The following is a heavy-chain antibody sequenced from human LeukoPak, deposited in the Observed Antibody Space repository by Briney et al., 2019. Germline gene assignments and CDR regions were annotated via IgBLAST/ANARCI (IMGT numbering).Heavy chain of an antibody. CDR3: AREVAAAGHFDY. CDR2: IYYSGST. V-gene: IGHV4-31*03. J-gene: IGHJ4*02. Sequence: SETLSLTCTVSGGSISSGGYYWSWIRQHPGKGLEWIGYIYYSGSTYYNPSLKSRVTISVDTSKNQFSLKLSSVTAADTAVYYCAREVAAAGHFDYWGQGTLVTVSS. CDR1: GGSISSGGYY. D-gene: IGHD6-13*01.